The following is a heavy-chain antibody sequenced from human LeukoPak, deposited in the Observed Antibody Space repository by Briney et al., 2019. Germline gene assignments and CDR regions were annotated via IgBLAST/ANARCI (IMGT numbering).Heavy chain of an antibody. CDR3: ATVGWRLVAAGLFVFDY. V-gene: IGHV1-24*01. CDR1: GYTLTELS. Sequence: GESLKISCQGSGYTLTELSMHWVRQAPGKGLEWMGGFDPEDGETIYAQKFQGRVTMTEDTSTDTAYMELSSLRSEDTAVYYCATVGWRLVAAGLFVFDYWGQGTLVTVSS. D-gene: IGHD6-13*01. J-gene: IGHJ4*02. CDR2: FDPEDGET.